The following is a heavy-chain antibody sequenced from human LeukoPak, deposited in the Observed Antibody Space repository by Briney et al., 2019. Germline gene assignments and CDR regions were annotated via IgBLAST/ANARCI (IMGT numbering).Heavy chain of an antibody. J-gene: IGHJ3*02. V-gene: IGHV3-13*01. CDR1: GFTFSSYD. Sequence: GGSLRLSCAASGFTFSSYDMHWVRQATGKGLEWVSAIGTAGDTYYPGSVKGRFTISRENAKNSLYLQMNSLRAGDTAVYHCAREVPDLGAFDIWGQGTMVTVSS. CDR2: IGTAGDT. CDR3: AREVPDLGAFDI.